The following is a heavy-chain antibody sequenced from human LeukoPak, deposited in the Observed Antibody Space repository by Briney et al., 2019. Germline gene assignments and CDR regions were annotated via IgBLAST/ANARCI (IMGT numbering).Heavy chain of an antibody. CDR2: IYSGGST. V-gene: IGHV3-53*01. J-gene: IGHJ5*02. D-gene: IGHD2-15*01. CDR1: GFTVSSNY. Sequence: GGPLRLSCAASGFTVSSNYMSWVRQAPGKGLEWVSVIYSGGSTYYADSVKGRFTISRDNSKNTLYLQMNSLRAEDTAVYYCARRVVAATGSNWFDPWGQGTLVTVSS. CDR3: ARRVVAATGSNWFDP.